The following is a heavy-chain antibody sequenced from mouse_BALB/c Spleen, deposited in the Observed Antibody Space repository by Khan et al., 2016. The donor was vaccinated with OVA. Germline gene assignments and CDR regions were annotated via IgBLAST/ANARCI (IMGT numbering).Heavy chain of an antibody. J-gene: IGHJ4*01. D-gene: IGHD2-10*01. CDR1: GFSLTGYG. V-gene: IGHV2-6-7*01. CDR3: ARAYYGNYREAMDY. Sequence: QVQLKESGPGLVAPSQSLSITCTVSGFSLTGYGVNWVRQPPGKGLEWLGMIWGDGSTDYNSALKSRLNLSKDNSKSQVFLKMNSLQTDDTARYHCARAYYGNYREAMDYWGHGTSVTVAS. CDR2: IWGDGST.